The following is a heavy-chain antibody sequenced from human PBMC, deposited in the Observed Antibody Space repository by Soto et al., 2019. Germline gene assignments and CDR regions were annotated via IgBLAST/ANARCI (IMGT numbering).Heavy chain of an antibody. CDR1: GFTFSSYA. V-gene: IGHV3-23*01. CDR3: AKDMGPSSNIVVGELDDAFDI. Sequence: GGSLRLSCAASGFTFSSYAMSWVRQAPGKGLEWVSAISGSGGSTYYADSVKGRFTISRDNAKNTLYLQMNSLRAEDTAVYYCAKDMGPSSNIVVGELDDAFDIWGQGTMVTVSS. CDR2: ISGSGGST. D-gene: IGHD2-2*01. J-gene: IGHJ3*02.